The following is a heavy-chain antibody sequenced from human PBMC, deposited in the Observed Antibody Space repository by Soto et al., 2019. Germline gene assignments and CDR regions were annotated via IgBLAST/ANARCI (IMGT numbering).Heavy chain of an antibody. CDR1: GGSISSSSYY. J-gene: IGHJ4*02. D-gene: IGHD5-12*01. Sequence: SETLSLTCTVSGGSISSSSYYWGWIRQPPGKGLEWIGSIYYSGSTYYNPSLKSRVTISVDTSKNQFSLKLTSVTAADTAVYYCARHVAGYSGYDYSWGQGTLVTVSS. CDR3: ARHVAGYSGYDYS. V-gene: IGHV4-39*01. CDR2: IYYSGST.